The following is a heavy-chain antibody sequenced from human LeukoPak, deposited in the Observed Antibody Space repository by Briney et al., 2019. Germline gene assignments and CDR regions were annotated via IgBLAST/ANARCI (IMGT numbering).Heavy chain of an antibody. CDR1: GFTFSSYG. Sequence: GGSLRLSCAASGFTFSSYGMHWVRQAPGKGREWVAFIRYDGSNKYYADSVKGRFTISRDNSKNTLYLQMNSLRAEDTAVYYCAKDQVGRVTTEGFAPWGQGRLVTVSS. CDR3: AKDQVGRVTTEGFAP. CDR2: IRYDGSNK. D-gene: IGHD4-11*01. J-gene: IGHJ5*02. V-gene: IGHV3-30*02.